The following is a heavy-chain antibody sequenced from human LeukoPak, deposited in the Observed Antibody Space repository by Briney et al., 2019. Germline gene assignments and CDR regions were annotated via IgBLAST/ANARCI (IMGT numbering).Heavy chain of an antibody. CDR3: ARDLGYCTNGVCSGYYYYGMDV. J-gene: IGHJ6*02. D-gene: IGHD2-8*01. CDR1: GFTFSSYA. CDR2: ISGGGDST. V-gene: IGHV3-23*01. Sequence: PGGSLRLSCEGSGFTFSSYAMSWVRQAPGKGLEWVPAISGGGDSTFYADSVKGRFTISRDNSKNTLYLQMNSLRAEDTAVYYCARDLGYCTNGVCSGYYYYGMDVWGQGTTVTVSS.